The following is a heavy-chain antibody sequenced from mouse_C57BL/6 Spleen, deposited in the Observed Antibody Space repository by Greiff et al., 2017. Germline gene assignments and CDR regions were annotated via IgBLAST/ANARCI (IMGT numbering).Heavy chain of an antibody. V-gene: IGHV5-6*02. D-gene: IGHD1-1*01. CDR1: GFTFSSYG. Sequence: DVMLVESGGDLVKPGGSLKLSCAASGFTFSSYGMSWVRQTPDKRLEWVATISSGGSYTYYPDSVKGRFTISRDNAKNTLYLQMSSLKSEDTAMYYCASVFYYGKGNYFDYWGQGTTLTVSS. CDR2: ISSGGSYT. J-gene: IGHJ2*01. CDR3: ASVFYYGKGNYFDY.